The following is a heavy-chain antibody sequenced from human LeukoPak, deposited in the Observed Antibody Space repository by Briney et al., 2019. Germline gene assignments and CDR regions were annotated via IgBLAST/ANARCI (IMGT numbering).Heavy chain of an antibody. CDR3: ARDLVTMVRGAAYNWFDP. V-gene: IGHV1-69*13. J-gene: IGHJ5*02. CDR1: GYTFTGYY. D-gene: IGHD3-10*01. CDR2: IIPIFGTA. Sequence: EASVKVSCKASGYTFTGYYMHWVRQAPGQGLEWMGGIIPIFGTANYAQKFQGRVTITADESTSTAYMELSSLRSEDTAVYYCARDLVTMVRGAAYNWFDPWGQGTLVTVSS.